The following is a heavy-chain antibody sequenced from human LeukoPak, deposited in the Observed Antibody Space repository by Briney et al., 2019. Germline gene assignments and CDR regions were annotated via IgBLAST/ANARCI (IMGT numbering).Heavy chain of an antibody. Sequence: SETLSLTCAVYGGSFSGYYWSWIRQPPGKGLEWIGEINHSGSTNYNPSLKSRVTISVDTSKNQFSLKLSSVTAADTAVYYCARVPVGTTGYPEGSFDPWGQRTLVTVSS. V-gene: IGHV4-34*01. D-gene: IGHD5-12*01. CDR3: ARVPVGTTGYPEGSFDP. CDR2: INHSGST. CDR1: GGSFSGYY. J-gene: IGHJ5*02.